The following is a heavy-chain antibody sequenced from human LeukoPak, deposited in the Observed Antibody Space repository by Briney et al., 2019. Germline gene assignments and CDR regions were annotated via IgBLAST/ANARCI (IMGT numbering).Heavy chain of an antibody. Sequence: GGSLRLSCAASGFTFSSYSMNWVRQAPGKGLEWVSSISSTSGYIYYADSVRGRFTISRDNGKNSMFLQMNSLRAEDTAVYYCARDIVVAAATPGFYYYGMDVWGQGTTVTVSS. CDR1: GFTFSSYS. CDR3: ARDIVVAAATPGFYYYGMDV. V-gene: IGHV3-21*06. D-gene: IGHD2-15*01. CDR2: ISSTSGYI. J-gene: IGHJ6*02.